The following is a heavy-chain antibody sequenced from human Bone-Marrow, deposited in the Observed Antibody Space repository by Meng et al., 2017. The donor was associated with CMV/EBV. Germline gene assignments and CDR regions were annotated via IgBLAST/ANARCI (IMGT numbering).Heavy chain of an antibody. D-gene: IGHD4-17*01. CDR1: GYTFTGYY. Sequence: ASVKVSCKASGYTFTGYYMHWVRQAPGQGLEWMGWINPNSGGTNYAQKFQGRVTMTRDTSISTAYMELSRLRSDDTAVYYCAREITRHDYGDYVDYWRQGTLVTVSS. J-gene: IGHJ4*02. CDR2: INPNSGGT. V-gene: IGHV1-2*02. CDR3: AREITRHDYGDYVDY.